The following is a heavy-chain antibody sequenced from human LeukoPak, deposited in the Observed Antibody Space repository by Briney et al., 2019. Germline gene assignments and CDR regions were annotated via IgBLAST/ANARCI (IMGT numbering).Heavy chain of an antibody. D-gene: IGHD5-18*01. CDR3: VRQDTALVLDAFDI. V-gene: IGHV5-51*01. J-gene: IGHJ3*02. CDR1: GYSFTSYW. Sequence: GESLKISCKGSGYSFTSYWIGWVRQMPGEGLEWMAIIYPGDSDTRYSPSFQGQVTISADKSISTAYLQWSSLKASDTAMYYCVRQDTALVLDAFDIWGQGTMVTVSS. CDR2: IYPGDSDT.